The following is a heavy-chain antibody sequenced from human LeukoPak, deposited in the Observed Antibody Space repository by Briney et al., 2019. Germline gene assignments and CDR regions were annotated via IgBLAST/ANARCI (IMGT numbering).Heavy chain of an antibody. CDR1: GFTFSSYW. CDR3: ARFPYCSGGSCYSKYYYYYGMDV. Sequence: PGGSLRLSCAASGFTFSSYWMSWVRQAPGKGREWISAISGSGVSTYYTDSVEGRFTISRDNAKNSLYLQMNSLRAEDTAVYYCARFPYCSGGSCYSKYYYYYGMDVWGQGTTVTVSS. V-gene: IGHV3-23*01. D-gene: IGHD2-15*01. J-gene: IGHJ6*02. CDR2: ISGSGVST.